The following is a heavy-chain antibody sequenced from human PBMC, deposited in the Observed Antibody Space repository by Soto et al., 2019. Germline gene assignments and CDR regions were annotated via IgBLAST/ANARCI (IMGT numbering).Heavy chain of an antibody. Sequence: QVQLQESGPGLVKHSQTLSLTCSVSGASINGGGYYWSWIRQHPGKVLEWIGHIYYTGNTYYNPSLKSRISISADTSKNQFSLRLTSVTAADTAVYYCARAITGTRGYYYGVDVWGQGTTVTVSS. D-gene: IGHD1-20*01. J-gene: IGHJ6*02. V-gene: IGHV4-31*03. CDR1: GASINGGGYY. CDR3: ARAITGTRGYYYGVDV. CDR2: IYYTGNT.